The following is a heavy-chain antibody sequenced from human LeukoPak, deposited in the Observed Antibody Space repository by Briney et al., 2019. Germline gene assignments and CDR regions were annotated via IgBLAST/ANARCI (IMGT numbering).Heavy chain of an antibody. CDR2: ISSGSSTI. D-gene: IGHD2-15*01. CDR1: GFTFSSYS. J-gene: IGHJ4*02. CDR3: ARSLPGYCSGGSCPKRD. V-gene: IGHV3-48*04. Sequence: GGSLRLSCAASGFTFSSYSMNWVRQAPGKGLEWVSYISSGSSTIYYADSVKGRFTISRDNAKNSLYLQMNSLRAEDTAVYYCARSLPGYCSGGSCPKRDWGQGTLVTVSS.